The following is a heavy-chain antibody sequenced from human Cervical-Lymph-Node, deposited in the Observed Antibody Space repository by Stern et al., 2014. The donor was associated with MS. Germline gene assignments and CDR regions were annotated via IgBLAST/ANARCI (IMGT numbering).Heavy chain of an antibody. CDR2: IYYSGST. D-gene: IGHD3-10*01. V-gene: IGHV4-59*01. Sequence: VQLQESGPGLVKPSETLSLTCTVSGGSISSSYWSWIRQPPGKGLEWIGYIYYSGSTNYNPSLKSRVTISVDTYKNQFSLKLSSVTAADTAVYYCAGAHRLWFGEGVYWGQGTLVTVSS. CDR1: GGSISSSY. J-gene: IGHJ4*02. CDR3: AGAHRLWFGEGVY.